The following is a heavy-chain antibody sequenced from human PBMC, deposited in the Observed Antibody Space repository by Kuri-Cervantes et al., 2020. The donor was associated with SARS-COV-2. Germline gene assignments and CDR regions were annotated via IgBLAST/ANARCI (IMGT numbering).Heavy chain of an antibody. Sequence: ETLSLTCAASGFTFSSYNMNWVRQAPGKGLEWVSSISSSRNYIYYADSVRGRFTISRDNAKNSLYLQMNSLRAEDTAVYYCARDRINDFDIWGQGTMVTVSS. CDR1: GFTFSSYN. D-gene: IGHD2-15*01. CDR3: ARDRINDFDI. J-gene: IGHJ3*02. CDR2: ISSSRNYI. V-gene: IGHV3-21*01.